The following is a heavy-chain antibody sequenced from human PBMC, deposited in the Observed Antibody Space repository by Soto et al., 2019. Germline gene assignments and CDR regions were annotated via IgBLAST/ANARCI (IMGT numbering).Heavy chain of an antibody. Sequence: PGGSLRLSCAASGFTFSSYGMHWVRQAPGKGLEWVAVISHDGSNKYYADSVKGRFTISRDNSKNTLYLQMNSLRAEDTAVYYCARPPREIWFGDLKNYFDYWGQGTPVTVSS. D-gene: IGHD3-10*01. J-gene: IGHJ4*02. CDR2: ISHDGSNK. CDR1: GFTFSSYG. V-gene: IGHV3-30*03. CDR3: ARPPREIWFGDLKNYFDY.